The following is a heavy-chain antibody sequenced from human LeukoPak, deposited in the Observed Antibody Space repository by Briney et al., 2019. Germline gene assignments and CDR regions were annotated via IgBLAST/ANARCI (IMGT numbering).Heavy chain of an antibody. V-gene: IGHV1-18*01. J-gene: IGHJ4*02. D-gene: IGHD2-21*02. Sequence: ASVKVSCKASGYTFTSYGISWVRQAPGQGLEWMGWISAYNGGTNYAQKFQGRVTMTTDTSTSTAYMELRSLTSNDTAVYYCARDFHLGRLYDYWGQGTLVTVSS. CDR1: GYTFTSYG. CDR2: ISAYNGGT. CDR3: ARDFHLGRLYDY.